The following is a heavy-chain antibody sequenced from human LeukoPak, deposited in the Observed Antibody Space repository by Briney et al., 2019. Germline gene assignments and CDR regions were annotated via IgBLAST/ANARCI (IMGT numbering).Heavy chain of an antibody. CDR1: GFTFSSYS. CDR3: AKNGNRGAYCTGGTCYPYFYYYMDV. V-gene: IGHV3-21*04. Sequence: GGSLRLSCAASGFTFSSYSMNWVRQAPGKGLEWVSSISSSSSYIYYADSVKGRFTISRDNAKNSLYLQMNSLRAEDTAIYYCAKNGNRGAYCTGGTCYPYFYYYMDVWGKGTTVTI. D-gene: IGHD2-15*01. J-gene: IGHJ6*03. CDR2: ISSSSSYI.